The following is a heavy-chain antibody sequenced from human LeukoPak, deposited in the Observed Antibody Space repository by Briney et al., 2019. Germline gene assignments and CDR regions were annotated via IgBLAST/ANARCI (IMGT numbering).Heavy chain of an antibody. Sequence: SETLSLTCTVSGGSISSYYRSWIRQPPGKGLEWIGYIYYSGSTNYNPSLKSRVTISVDTSKNQFSLKLSSVTAADTAVYYCARLNNWGFYYFDYWGQGTLVTVSS. CDR2: IYYSGST. CDR3: ARLNNWGFYYFDY. D-gene: IGHD7-27*01. V-gene: IGHV4-59*08. J-gene: IGHJ4*02. CDR1: GGSISSYY.